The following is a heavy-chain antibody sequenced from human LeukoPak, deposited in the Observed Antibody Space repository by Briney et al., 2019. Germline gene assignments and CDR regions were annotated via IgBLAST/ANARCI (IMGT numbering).Heavy chain of an antibody. Sequence: GGSLRLSCEASGFSFSSYWMSWVRQVPGKGLQWVANIKQDGSEKYYVDSVKGRFTISRDNAKNSLYLQMNSLRVEDTAVYYCARSRLTLDYWGQGTLVTVSS. V-gene: IGHV3-7*01. J-gene: IGHJ4*02. CDR1: GFSFSSYW. D-gene: IGHD2-15*01. CDR3: ARSRLTLDY. CDR2: IKQDGSEK.